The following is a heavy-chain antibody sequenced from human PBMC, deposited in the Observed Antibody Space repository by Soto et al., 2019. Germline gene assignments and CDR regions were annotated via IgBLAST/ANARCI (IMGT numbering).Heavy chain of an antibody. D-gene: IGHD6-19*01. V-gene: IGHV4-34*01. J-gene: IGHJ3*02. CDR1: GGYFSGYY. CDR2: INHSGST. Sequence: QVQLQQWGAGLLKPSETLSLTCAVYGGYFSGYYWSWIRQPPVKGLEWIGEINHSGSTNYNPSLKSRSTISVDTSQSQFSLKLSYVNAADTAVSYCARGMYSSGWYGGGAFDIWGQGTMVTVA. CDR3: ARGMYSSGWYGGGAFDI.